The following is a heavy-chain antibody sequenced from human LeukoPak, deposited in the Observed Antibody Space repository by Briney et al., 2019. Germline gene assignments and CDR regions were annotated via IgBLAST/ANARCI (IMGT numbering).Heavy chain of an antibody. V-gene: IGHV3-30*04. J-gene: IGHJ3*02. D-gene: IGHD5-12*01. CDR2: ISYDGSNK. Sequence: GGSLRLSCAASGFTFSSYAMHWVRQAPGKGLEWVAVISYDGSNKYYADSVKGRFTISRDNAKNSVYLQMNSLRVEDTAVYYCARGRATDIWGRGTMVTVSA. CDR3: ARGRATDI. CDR1: GFTFSSYA.